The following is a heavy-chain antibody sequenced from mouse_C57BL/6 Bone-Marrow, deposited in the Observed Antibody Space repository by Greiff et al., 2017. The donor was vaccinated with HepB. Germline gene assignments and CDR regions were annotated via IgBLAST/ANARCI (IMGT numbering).Heavy chain of an antibody. J-gene: IGHJ2*01. Sequence: QVQLQQSGAELVRPGASVKLSCKASGYTFTDYYINWVKQRPGQGLEWIARIYPGNGNTYYNEKFKGKATLTAEKSSSTAYMQLSSLTSEDSAVYFCARGGTTVVATDYFDYWGQGTTLTVSS. CDR2: IYPGNGNT. CDR1: GYTFTDYY. CDR3: ARGGTTVVATDYFDY. V-gene: IGHV1-76*01. D-gene: IGHD1-1*01.